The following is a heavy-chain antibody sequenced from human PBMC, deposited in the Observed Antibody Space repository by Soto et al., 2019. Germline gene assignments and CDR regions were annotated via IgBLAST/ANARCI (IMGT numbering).Heavy chain of an antibody. CDR1: GGTFSSYA. V-gene: IGHV1-69*12. CDR3: ASYEEQLLDY. CDR2: IIPIFGTA. Sequence: QVQLVQSGAEVKKPGSSVKVSCKASGGTFSSYAISWVRQSPGQGLEWMGGIIPIFGTANYAQQFQGRGKNKEDESQSRDYMKLSRVRSADTAVYYCASYEEQLLDYWGQGTLVTVSS. D-gene: IGHD6-13*01. J-gene: IGHJ4*02.